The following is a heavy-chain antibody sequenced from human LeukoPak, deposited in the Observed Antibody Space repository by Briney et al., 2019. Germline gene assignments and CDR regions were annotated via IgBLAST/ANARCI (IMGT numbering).Heavy chain of an antibody. CDR1: GGSFSGYY. Sequence: SETLSLTCAVYGGSFSGYYLSWIRQPPGKGLEWIGEINHSGSTNYNPSLKSRVTMSVDTSKNQFSLKLSSVTAADTAVYYCARENPQYSSGWDPFDYWGQGTLVTVSS. CDR3: ARENPQYSSGWDPFDY. J-gene: IGHJ4*02. V-gene: IGHV4-34*01. D-gene: IGHD6-19*01. CDR2: INHSGST.